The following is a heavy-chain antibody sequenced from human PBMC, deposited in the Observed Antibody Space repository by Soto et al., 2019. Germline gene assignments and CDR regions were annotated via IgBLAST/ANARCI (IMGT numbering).Heavy chain of an antibody. D-gene: IGHD3-10*01. Sequence: QAPLVQNGAEVKKPRASVKVSCKGSGYAFTPYGITWVRQAPGQGLEWMAWISAHNGNTNYAQKLQGRVTVTRDTSTSTAYMELRSLRSDDTAVYYCARGRYGEYWGQGALVTGSS. J-gene: IGHJ4*02. V-gene: IGHV1-18*01. CDR2: ISAHNGNT. CDR3: ARGRYGEY. CDR1: GYAFTPYG.